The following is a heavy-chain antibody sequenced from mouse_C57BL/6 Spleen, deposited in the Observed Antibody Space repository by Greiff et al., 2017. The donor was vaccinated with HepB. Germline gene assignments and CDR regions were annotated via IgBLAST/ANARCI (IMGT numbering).Heavy chain of an antibody. V-gene: IGHV5-12*01. CDR2: ISNGGGST. Sequence: EVMLVESGGGLVQPGGSLKLSCAASGFTFSDYYMYWVRQTPEKRLEWVAYISNGGGSTYYPDTVKGRFTISRDNAKNTLYLQMSRLKSEDTAMYYCARHHRGFAYWGQGTLVTVSA. CDR3: ARHHRGFAY. CDR1: GFTFSDYY. J-gene: IGHJ3*01.